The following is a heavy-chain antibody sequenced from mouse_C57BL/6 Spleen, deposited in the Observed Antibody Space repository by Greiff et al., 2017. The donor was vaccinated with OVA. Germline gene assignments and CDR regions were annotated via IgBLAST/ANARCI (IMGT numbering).Heavy chain of an antibody. D-gene: IGHD1-1*01. CDR2: IYPGSGST. J-gene: IGHJ4*01. CDR3: ARYTTVVDYYAMDY. V-gene: IGHV1-55*01. Sequence: QVQLQQSGAELVKPGASVKMSCKASGYTFTSYWITWVKQRPGQGLEWIGDIYPGSGSTNYNEKFKSKATLTVDTSSSTAYMQLSSLTSEDSAVYYCARYTTVVDYYAMDYWGQGTSVTVSS. CDR1: GYTFTSYW.